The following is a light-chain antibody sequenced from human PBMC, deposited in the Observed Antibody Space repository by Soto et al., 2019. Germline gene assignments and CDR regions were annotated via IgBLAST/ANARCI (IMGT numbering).Light chain of an antibody. CDR3: TSYSTCSGV. CDR1: SGDIGASHY. CDR2: DVS. J-gene: IGLJ1*01. V-gene: IGLV2-14*01. Sequence: QSALTQPASVSGSPGQSITISCTGTSGDIGASHYVSWYQQFPVKAPKLIIYDVSDRPSGVSTRFSGSKYSNTASLTNSGLHPEDEADYSSTSYSTCSGVFGTGTKLTVL.